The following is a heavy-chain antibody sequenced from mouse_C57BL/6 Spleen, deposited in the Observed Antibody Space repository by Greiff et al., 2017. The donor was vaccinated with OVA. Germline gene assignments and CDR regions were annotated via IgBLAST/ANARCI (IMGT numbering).Heavy chain of an antibody. J-gene: IGHJ2*01. CDR3: ARQGYGLDY. Sequence: DVQLVESGGDLVKPGGSLKLSCAASGFTFSSYGMSWVRQTPDKRLEWVATISSGGSYTYYPDSVKGRFTISRDNAKNTLYLQMSSLKSEDTAMYYCARQGYGLDYWGQGTTLTVSS. D-gene: IGHD1-1*02. CDR2: ISSGGSYT. V-gene: IGHV5-6*01. CDR1: GFTFSSYG.